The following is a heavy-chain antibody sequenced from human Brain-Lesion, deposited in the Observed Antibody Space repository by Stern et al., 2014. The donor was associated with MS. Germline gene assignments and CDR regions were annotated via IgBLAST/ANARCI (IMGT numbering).Heavy chain of an antibody. J-gene: IGHJ5*02. CDR1: GGSVSSTSYA. D-gene: IGHD2-15*01. CDR3: AGEEDIRYCSGGSCTGNWFDP. CDR2: IYYSGNT. V-gene: IGHV4-39*01. Sequence: QVQLQESGPGLVKPSETLSLTCTVAGGSVSSTSYAWAWIRQPPGKGLEWIGTIYYSGNTYYSPSLKSRLTISLDPSKNPFSLQLRCVTAADTAVYYCAGEEDIRYCSGGSCTGNWFDPWGQGTLVTVSS.